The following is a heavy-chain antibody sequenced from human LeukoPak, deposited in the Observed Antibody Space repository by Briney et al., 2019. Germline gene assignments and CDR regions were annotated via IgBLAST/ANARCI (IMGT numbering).Heavy chain of an antibody. CDR1: GFTFSSYG. D-gene: IGHD3-10*01. CDR2: ISYDGSNK. Sequence: GGSLRLSCAASGFTFSSYGMHWVRQAPGKGLEWVAVISYDGSNKYYADSAKGRFTISRDNSKNTLYLQMNSLRAEDTAVYYCVVGSGYWGQGTLVTVSS. CDR3: VVGSGY. V-gene: IGHV3-30*03. J-gene: IGHJ4*02.